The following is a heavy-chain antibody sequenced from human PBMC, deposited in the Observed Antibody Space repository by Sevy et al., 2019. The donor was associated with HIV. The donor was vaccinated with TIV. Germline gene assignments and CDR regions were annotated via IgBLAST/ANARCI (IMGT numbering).Heavy chain of an antibody. D-gene: IGHD5-18*01. CDR3: ARSVGYSYGRVCQWPSDY. Sequence: EGSLRLSCAASGFTFSSYAMHWVRQAPGKGLEWVAVISYDGSNKYYADSVKGRFTISRDNSKNTLYLQMNSLRAEDTAVYYCARSVGYSYGRVCQWPSDYWGQGTLVTVSS. V-gene: IGHV3-30-3*01. J-gene: IGHJ4*02. CDR2: ISYDGSNK. CDR1: GFTFSSYA.